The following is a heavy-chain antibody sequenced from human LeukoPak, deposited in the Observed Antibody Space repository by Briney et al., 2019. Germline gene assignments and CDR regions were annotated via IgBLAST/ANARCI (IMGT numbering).Heavy chain of an antibody. CDR2: IYYSGST. CDR3: ARTAAAGANDY. V-gene: IGHV4-59*08. D-gene: IGHD6-13*01. Sequence: SETLSLTCTVSGGSISSYYWSWIRQPPGKGLEWIGHIYYSGSTNYNPSLKSRVTISVDTSKNQFSLKLSSVTAADTAVYYCARTAAAGANDYWGQGTLVTVSS. J-gene: IGHJ4*02. CDR1: GGSISSYY.